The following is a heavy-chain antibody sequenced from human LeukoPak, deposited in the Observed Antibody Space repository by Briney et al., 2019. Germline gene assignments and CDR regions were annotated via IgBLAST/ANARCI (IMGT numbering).Heavy chain of an antibody. J-gene: IGHJ6*03. V-gene: IGHV1-69*06. Sequence: ASVKVSCKASGGTFSSYAISWVRQAPGQGLEWMGGIIPIFGTANYAQKFQGRVTITADKSTSTAYMELSSLRSEDTAVYYCARDVRYDNYYYYYMDVWGKGTTVTVSS. CDR1: GGTFSSYA. D-gene: IGHD2-8*01. CDR2: IIPIFGTA. CDR3: ARDVRYDNYYYYYMDV.